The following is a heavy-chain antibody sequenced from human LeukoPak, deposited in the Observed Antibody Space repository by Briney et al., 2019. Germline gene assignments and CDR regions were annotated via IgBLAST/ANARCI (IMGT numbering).Heavy chain of an antibody. CDR1: GGSIPISTYY. CDR2: IYYSGTT. J-gene: IGHJ4*02. V-gene: IGHV4-39*07. D-gene: IGHD2-21*01. Sequence: SETLSLTCTVSGGSIPISTYYWGWVRQPPGKGLEWIGSIYYSGTTKYNPSLKSRVTISVDNSNNKFSLRLSSVTAADTALYYCARGGHSDFDFWGQGTLVTVSS. CDR3: ARGGHSDFDF.